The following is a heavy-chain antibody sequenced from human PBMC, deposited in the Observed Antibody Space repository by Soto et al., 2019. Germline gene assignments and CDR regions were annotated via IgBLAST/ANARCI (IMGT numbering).Heavy chain of an antibody. V-gene: IGHV1-46*01. CDR1: RYTFTNFY. J-gene: IGHJ6*02. D-gene: IGHD1-26*01. CDR2: INPSGGST. Sequence: GASVKVSCKASRYTFTNFYIHWLRQAPGQGLEWMGIINPSGGSTTYPQKFQGRVTMTRDTSTSTVHMELITLRSEDTAVYYCARSQVGRPLDFWGPGTTVIGSS. CDR3: ARSQVGRPLDF.